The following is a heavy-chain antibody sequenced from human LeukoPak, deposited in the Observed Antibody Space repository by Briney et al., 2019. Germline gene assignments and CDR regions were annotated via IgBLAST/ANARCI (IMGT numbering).Heavy chain of an antibody. CDR1: GYTFTGYY. CDR3: ARGSYYYGSGALESNWFDP. J-gene: IGHJ5*02. CDR2: INPNSGGT. Sequence: ASVKVSCKASGYTFTGYYMHWARQAPGQGLEWMGWINPNSGGTNYAQKFQGRVTMTRDTSISTAYMELSRLRSDDTAVYYCARGSYYYGSGALESNWFDPWGQGTLVTVSS. V-gene: IGHV1-2*02. D-gene: IGHD3-10*01.